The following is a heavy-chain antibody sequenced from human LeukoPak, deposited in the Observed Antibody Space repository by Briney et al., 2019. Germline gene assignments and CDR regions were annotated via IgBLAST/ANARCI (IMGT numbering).Heavy chain of an antibody. CDR3: ARHGGYYDFWSGRLYFDL. D-gene: IGHD3-3*01. Sequence: GESLKISCKGSGYSITGYWIGWLRQMPGKGLEWMGIIHPGDSDTRYSPSFQGQVTISADKSISTAYLQWNSLKASDTAMYYCARHGGYYDFWSGRLYFDLWGRGTLVTVSS. CDR1: GYSITGYW. J-gene: IGHJ2*01. CDR2: IHPGDSDT. V-gene: IGHV5-51*01.